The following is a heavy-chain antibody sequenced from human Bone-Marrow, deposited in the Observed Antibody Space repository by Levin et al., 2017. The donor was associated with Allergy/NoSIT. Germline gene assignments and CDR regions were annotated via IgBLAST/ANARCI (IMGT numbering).Heavy chain of an antibody. V-gene: IGHV1-2*02. J-gene: IGHJ4*02. CDR2: INPDSGGP. CDR1: GYTFTGHF. Sequence: ASVKVSCKTSGYTFTGHFIHWVRQAPGQGLEWMGWINPDSGGPNYAQKFQGRVTMTRDTSISTAYMELSGLRFDDTAVYYCGRDLQSFHGWYGFNDYWGQGTLVTVSS. CDR3: GRDLQSFHGWYGFNDY. D-gene: IGHD6-19*01.